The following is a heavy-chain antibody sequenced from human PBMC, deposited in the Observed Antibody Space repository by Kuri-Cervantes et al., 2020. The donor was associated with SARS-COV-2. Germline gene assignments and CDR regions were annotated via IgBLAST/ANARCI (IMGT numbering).Heavy chain of an antibody. V-gene: IGHV1-18*01. CDR1: GYTFTSYG. CDR2: ISAYNGNT. J-gene: IGHJ4*02. CDR3: AKDRWWELLY. D-gene: IGHD1-26*01. Sequence: ASVKVSCKASGYTFTSYGISWVRQAPGQGLEWMGWISAYNGNTNYAQKLQGRVTITRNTSISTAYMELSSLRAEDTAVYYCAKDRWWELLYWGQGTLVTVSS.